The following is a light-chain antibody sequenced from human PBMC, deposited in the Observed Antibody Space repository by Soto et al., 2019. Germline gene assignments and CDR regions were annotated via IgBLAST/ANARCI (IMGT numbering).Light chain of an antibody. CDR3: QQYRSSPTT. Sequence: EIVLTQSPGTLSLSTGERATLSCRASQSVSSSFLAWYQQKPGQAPRLLIYGASSRATGIPDRFSGSGSGTDFTLTISRLEPEDFAVDYCQQYRSSPTTFGQGTKLEIK. CDR1: QSVSSSF. V-gene: IGKV3-20*01. J-gene: IGKJ2*01. CDR2: GAS.